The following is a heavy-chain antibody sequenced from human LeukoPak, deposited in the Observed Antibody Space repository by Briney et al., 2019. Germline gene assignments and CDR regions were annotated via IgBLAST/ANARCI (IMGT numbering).Heavy chain of an antibody. CDR2: INHSGST. Sequence: SETLSLTCAVYGGSFSGYYWSWIRQPPGKGLEWIGEINHSGSTNYNPSLKSRVTISVDTSKNQFSLKLSSVTAADTAVYYCASVGATVVTPSPHDYWGQGTLVTVSS. CDR1: GGSFSGYY. J-gene: IGHJ4*02. D-gene: IGHD4-23*01. CDR3: ASVGATVVTPSPHDY. V-gene: IGHV4-34*01.